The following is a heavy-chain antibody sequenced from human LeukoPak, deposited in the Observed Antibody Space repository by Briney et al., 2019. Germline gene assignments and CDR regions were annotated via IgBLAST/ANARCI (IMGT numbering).Heavy chain of an antibody. CDR3: AKAGIGSSSGLDY. V-gene: IGHV3-23*01. CDR1: GFTFSTYV. Sequence: PGGSLRLSCAASGFTFSTYVMTWVRQARGKGMEWVSTIACSAPSPSHGNSVNAPFSISTDNSKNTLYLQMNSLRDEDTAVYYCAKAGIGSSSGLDYWGQGTLVTVSS. CDR2: IACSAPSP. J-gene: IGHJ4*02. D-gene: IGHD5-18*01.